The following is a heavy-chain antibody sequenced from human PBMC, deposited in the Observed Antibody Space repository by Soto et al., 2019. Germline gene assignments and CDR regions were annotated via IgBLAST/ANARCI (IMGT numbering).Heavy chain of an antibody. V-gene: IGHV1-18*01. Sequence: ASVKVSCKASGYTFTSYGISWVRQAPGQGLEWMGWISAYNGNTNYAQKLQGRVTMTTDTSTSTAYMELRSLRSDDTAVYYCAREGSILGYCSGGSCYSGYYYYYMDVWGKGTTVTVSS. J-gene: IGHJ6*03. CDR1: GYTFTSYG. D-gene: IGHD2-15*01. CDR3: AREGSILGYCSGGSCYSGYYYYYMDV. CDR2: ISAYNGNT.